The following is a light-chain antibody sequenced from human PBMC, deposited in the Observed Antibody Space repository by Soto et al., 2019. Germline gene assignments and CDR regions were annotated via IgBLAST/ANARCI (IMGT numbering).Light chain of an antibody. J-gene: IGKJ1*01. CDR1: QNLGTLY. CDR2: SAS. CDR3: QQYGNTPRT. V-gene: IGKV3-20*01. Sequence: ESVFTPSPGTLSLYPGERGTLSRRPSQNLGTLYLAWFQQKSGQAPRLLIYSASRRATGIPDRFTGSGSGTDFTLTISRLEPEDFAVYYCQQYGNTPRTVGQGAKVDI.